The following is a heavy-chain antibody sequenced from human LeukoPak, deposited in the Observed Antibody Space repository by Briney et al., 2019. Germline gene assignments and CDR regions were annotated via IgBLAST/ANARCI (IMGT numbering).Heavy chain of an antibody. V-gene: IGHV4-39*01. CDR2: INYSGST. D-gene: IGHD3-10*01. J-gene: IGHJ4*02. Sequence: SETLSPAWTVSGGSISSSSHYWSWIRQPPGKGLEWIASINYSGSTYYNPSLKSRVTISVDTSKNQFSLKLSSVTAADTAVFYCVRYVVYGSGISYCDYWRQASVVTVPS. CDR1: GGSISSSSHY. CDR3: VRYVVYGSGISYCDY.